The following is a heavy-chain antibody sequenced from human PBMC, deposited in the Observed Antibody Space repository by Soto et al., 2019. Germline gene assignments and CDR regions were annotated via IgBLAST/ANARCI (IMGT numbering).Heavy chain of an antibody. D-gene: IGHD3-16*01. J-gene: IGHJ5*02. CDR2: IYYSGST. V-gene: IGHV4-59*01. CDR3: ARDLKGGNAARHTNWFDP. CDR1: GGSISSYY. Sequence: SETLSLTCTVSGGSISSYYWSWIRQPPGKGLEWIGYIYYSGSTNYNPSLKSRVTISVDTSKNQFSLKLSSVTAADTAVYYCARDLKGGNAARHTNWFDPWGQGTLVTVSS.